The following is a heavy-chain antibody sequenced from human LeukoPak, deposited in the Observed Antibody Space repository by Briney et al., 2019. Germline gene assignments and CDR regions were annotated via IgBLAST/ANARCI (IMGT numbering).Heavy chain of an antibody. V-gene: IGHV3-23*01. CDR3: AKGGCRGTCNPLAY. CDR2: SGDSDGST. D-gene: IGHD2-15*01. J-gene: IGHJ4*02. Sequence: GGSLRLSCAASGFTFSGSGMSWVRQAPGKGLEWISSSGDSDGSTYYADSLKGRFTISNDNSKNTLYLQMNSLRAEDTAVYYCAKGGCRGTCNPLAYWGQGALVTVSP. CDR1: GFTFSGSG.